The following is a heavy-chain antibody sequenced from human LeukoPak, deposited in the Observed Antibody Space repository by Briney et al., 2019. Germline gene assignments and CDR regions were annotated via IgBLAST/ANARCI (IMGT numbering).Heavy chain of an antibody. CDR2: ISGSGGST. CDR1: GFTFSSYA. Sequence: GGSLRLSCAASGFTFSSYAMSWVRQAPGKGLEWVSAISGSGGSTYYAVSVKGRFTISRDNSKNTLYLQMNSLRAEDTAVYYCAKGRPNIVVVPAAYWGQGTLVTVSS. V-gene: IGHV3-23*01. J-gene: IGHJ4*02. CDR3: AKGRPNIVVVPAAY. D-gene: IGHD2-2*01.